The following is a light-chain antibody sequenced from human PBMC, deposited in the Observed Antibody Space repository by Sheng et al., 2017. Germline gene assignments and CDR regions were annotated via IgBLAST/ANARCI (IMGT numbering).Light chain of an antibody. V-gene: IGKV3-15*01. CDR3: QQYNNWPMYT. Sequence: EIVMTQSPATLSVSPGERGHPLLQGASQSVSSNLAWYQQKPGQLPGSSSMVHPPGPLVSQPGSVASGSGTEFTLTISSLRSEDFAVYYCQQYNNWPMYTFGLGDQGWRLN. J-gene: IGKJ2*01. CDR2: VHP. CDR1: QSVSSN.